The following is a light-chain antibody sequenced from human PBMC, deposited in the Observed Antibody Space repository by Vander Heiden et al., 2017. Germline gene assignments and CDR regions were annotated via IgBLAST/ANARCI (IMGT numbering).Light chain of an antibody. V-gene: IGKV1-39*01. CDR2: AAS. J-gene: IGKJ1*01. CDR1: QYMRNY. CDR3: QQTYSTFRT. Sequence: DVQMTQSPSSLSASEGDRVTISCRASQYMRNYLNWYQQKPGRAPKLLISAASILQSGVPSRFNGSGSGTYFTLTITNLQPEDVATYYCQQTYSTFRTFGQGTKVEIK.